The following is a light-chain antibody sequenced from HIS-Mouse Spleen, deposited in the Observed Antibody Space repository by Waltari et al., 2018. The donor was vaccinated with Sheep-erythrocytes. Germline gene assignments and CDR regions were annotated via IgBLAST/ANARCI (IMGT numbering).Light chain of an antibody. V-gene: IGLV2-11*01. Sequence: QSALTQPRSVSGSPGQSITISCTGTSSDVGSSNLVSWYQQHPGKAPKLMIYDVSKRPSGVPDRFSGSKSGNTASLTISGLQAEDEADYYCCSYAGSYNHVFATGTKVTVL. CDR1: SSDVGSSNL. CDR3: CSYAGSYNHV. CDR2: DVS. J-gene: IGLJ1*01.